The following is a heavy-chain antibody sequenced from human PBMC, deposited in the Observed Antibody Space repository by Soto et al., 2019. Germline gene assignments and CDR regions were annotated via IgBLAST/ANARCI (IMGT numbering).Heavy chain of an antibody. V-gene: IGHV3-74*01. CDR2: INGAGSST. CDR1: GFTFGNYW. J-gene: IGHJ4*02. D-gene: IGHD2-15*01. Sequence: PGGSLRLSCAASGFTFGNYWMHWVRQAPGKGLVWVSGINGAGSSTNYADSVKGRFTISRDNAENTLYLQMNSLRAEDTAVYYCARSPFDRSCSGGSCYLRWGQGTLVTVSS. CDR3: ARSPFDRSCSGGSCYLR.